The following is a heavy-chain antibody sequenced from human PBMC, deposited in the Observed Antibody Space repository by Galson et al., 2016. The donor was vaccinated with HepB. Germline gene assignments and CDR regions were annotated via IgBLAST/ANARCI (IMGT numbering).Heavy chain of an antibody. D-gene: IGHD2-2*01. J-gene: IGHJ6*02. Sequence: SLRLSCAASGFTFSSYGMHWVRQAPGKGLEWVAVISTDAINKYYAASVRGRFTIPRDDPKNTLYLQMNSLRPEDTAVYYCARPRASNYYYYGMDVWGQGTTVAVSS. V-gene: IGHV3-30*03. CDR2: ISTDAINK. CDR1: GFTFSSYG. CDR3: ARPRASNYYYYGMDV.